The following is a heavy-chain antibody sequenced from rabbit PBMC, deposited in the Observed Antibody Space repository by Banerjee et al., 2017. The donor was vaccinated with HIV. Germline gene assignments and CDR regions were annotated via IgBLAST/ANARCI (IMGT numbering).Heavy chain of an antibody. J-gene: IGHJ4*01. V-gene: IGHV1S40*01. CDR2: ISTGDGSA. Sequence: QSLEESGGDLVKPGASLTLSCKASGFTISNNYWICWVRQAPGKGLEWIGCISTGDGSADYASWAKGRFTISKTSSTTVTLQMTSLTAADTATYFCARDVAGNGYVFNLWGQGTLVTVS. D-gene: IGHD8-1*01. CDR3: ARDVAGNGYVFNL. CDR1: GFTISNNYW.